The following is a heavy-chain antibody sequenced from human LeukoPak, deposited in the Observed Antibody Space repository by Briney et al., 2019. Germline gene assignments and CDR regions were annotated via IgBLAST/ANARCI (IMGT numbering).Heavy chain of an antibody. CDR1: GGSISSSSHY. V-gene: IGHV4-39*01. CDR3: ARQVSDYFYYYIDV. J-gene: IGHJ6*03. Sequence: SETLSLTCSVSGGSISSSSHYWNWIRQPPGKGLEWVGSIYYSGTTYYNSSLKSRVTVSEDTSKNRFSLMLTSVTAADTAVYYCARQVSDYFYYYIDVWGEGTTVIVSS. CDR2: IYYSGTT.